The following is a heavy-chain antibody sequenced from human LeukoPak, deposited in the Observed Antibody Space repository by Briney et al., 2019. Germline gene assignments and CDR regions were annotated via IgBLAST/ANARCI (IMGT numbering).Heavy chain of an antibody. D-gene: IGHD5-18*01. V-gene: IGHV3-48*03. CDR2: ISSSGSTI. CDR3: ARRRGYSYGPVGY. CDR1: GFTFGDYA. Sequence: GGSLRLSCTASGFTFGDYAMSWFRQAPGKGLEWVSYISSSGSTIYYADSVKGRFTISRDNAKNSLYLQMNSLRAEDTAVYYCARRRGYSYGPVGYWGQGTLVTVSS. J-gene: IGHJ4*02.